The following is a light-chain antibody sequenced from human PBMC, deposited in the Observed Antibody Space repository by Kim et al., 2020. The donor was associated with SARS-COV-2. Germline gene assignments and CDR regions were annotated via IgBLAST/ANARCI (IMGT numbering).Light chain of an antibody. Sequence: PGQSITISCTGTSSDFGGYNYVSWYQQHPGKAPNLMIYDVSNRPSGVSNRFSGSKSGNTASLTISGLQAEDEADYYCSSYTSSSVVFGGGTQLTVL. CDR3: SSYTSSSVV. V-gene: IGLV2-14*03. CDR1: SSDFGGYNY. J-gene: IGLJ2*01. CDR2: DVS.